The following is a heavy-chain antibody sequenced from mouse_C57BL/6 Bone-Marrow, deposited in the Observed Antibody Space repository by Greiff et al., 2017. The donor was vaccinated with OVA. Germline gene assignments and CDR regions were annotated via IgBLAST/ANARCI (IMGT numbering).Heavy chain of an antibody. J-gene: IGHJ4*01. CDR2: IDPSDSYT. CDR3: ARGDY. CDR1: GYTFTSYW. Sequence: VQLQQPGAELVRPGTSVKLSCKASGYTFTSYWMHWVKQRPGQGLEWIGVIDPSDSYTNYNQKFKGKATLTVDTSSSTAYMQLSSLTSEDSAVYYFARGDYWGQGTAVTVSS. V-gene: IGHV1-59*01.